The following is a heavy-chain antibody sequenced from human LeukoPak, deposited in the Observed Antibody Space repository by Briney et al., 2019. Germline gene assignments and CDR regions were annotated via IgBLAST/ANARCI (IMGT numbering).Heavy chain of an antibody. CDR1: GYSFTNYW. V-gene: IGHV5-51*01. Sequence: GESLKISCKGSGYSFTNYWIGWVRQMPGKGLEWMGIIYPGNSDTRYSPSFQGQVTISADKSITTAYLQWSSLKASDTAMYYCASQHTTSSHYWGQGTLVTVSS. CDR3: ASQHTTSSHY. CDR2: IYPGNSDT. D-gene: IGHD6-6*01. J-gene: IGHJ4*02.